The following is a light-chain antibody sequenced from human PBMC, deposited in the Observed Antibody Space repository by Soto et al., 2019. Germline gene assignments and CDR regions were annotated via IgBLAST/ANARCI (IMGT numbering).Light chain of an antibody. CDR2: GAS. CDR1: QSVSSN. V-gene: IGKV3-20*01. CDR3: QHYGTSFAA. Sequence: EIVLTQSPGTLSLSPGERATLSCRASQSVSSNLAWYRQTRGQAPSLLIYGASTRASDTPARFMGTGSGTDFNLTITRVEPADFAVYYCQHYGTSFAAFGQGTHVEV. J-gene: IGKJ1*01.